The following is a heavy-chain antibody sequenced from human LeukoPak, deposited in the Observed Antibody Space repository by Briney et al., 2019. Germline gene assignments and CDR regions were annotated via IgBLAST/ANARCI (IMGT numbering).Heavy chain of an antibody. Sequence: SQTLSLTCASSGDSVSSDSAYWNWIRQSPSRGLEWLGRTYYRSKWYNDYAVSVKSRITINPDTSKNQFSLQLNSVTPEDTAVYYCTSYGSTSSSDDWGEAPLVTVPS. J-gene: IGHJ4*02. CDR2: TYYRSKWYN. D-gene: IGHD3-10*01. CDR1: GDSVSSDSAY. CDR3: TSYGSTSSSDD. V-gene: IGHV6-1*01.